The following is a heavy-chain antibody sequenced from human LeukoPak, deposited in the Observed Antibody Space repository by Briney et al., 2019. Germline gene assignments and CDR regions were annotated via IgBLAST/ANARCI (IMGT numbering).Heavy chain of an antibody. V-gene: IGHV3-23*01. Sequence: GGSLRLSCGGSGFTFSSYAMSWVRQAPGKGLEWVSAISGSGTDTFYANSVQGRFTISRDNPKNTLYLQMNSLRAEDTAVYYCAKGCGSSCYSPSDYWGQGTLVTVSS. CDR1: GFTFSSYA. CDR3: AKGCGSSCYSPSDY. CDR2: ISGSGTDT. J-gene: IGHJ4*02. D-gene: IGHD2-15*01.